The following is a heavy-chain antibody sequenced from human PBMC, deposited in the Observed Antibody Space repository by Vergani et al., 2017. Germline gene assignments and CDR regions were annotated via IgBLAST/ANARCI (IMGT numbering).Heavy chain of an antibody. CDR2: IYHSGST. V-gene: IGHV4-30-2*01. J-gene: IGHJ5*02. Sequence: QLQLPESGSGLVKPSQPLSLTCAVSGGSISSGGYSWSWIRQPPGKGLEWIGYIYHSGSTYYNPSLKSRVTISVDRSKNQFSLKLSSVTAADTAVYYCARGGYENWFDPWGQGTLVTVSS. D-gene: IGHD5-18*01. CDR3: ARGGYENWFDP. CDR1: GGSISSGGYS.